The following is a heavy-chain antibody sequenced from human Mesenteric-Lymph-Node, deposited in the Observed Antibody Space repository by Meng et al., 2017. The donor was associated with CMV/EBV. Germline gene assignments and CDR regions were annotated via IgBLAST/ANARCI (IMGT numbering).Heavy chain of an antibody. D-gene: IGHD6-13*01. CDR2: INPSGGST. V-gene: IGHV1-46*02. J-gene: IGHJ4*02. Sequence: SGYTYDSYYMHWVRQAPGQGLEWMGIINPSGGSTSYAQKFQGRVTMTRDTSTSTVYMELSSLRSEDTAVYYCARDGQYSSSWWGEFDYWGQGTLVTVSS. CDR3: ARDGQYSSSWWGEFDY. CDR1: GYTYDSYY.